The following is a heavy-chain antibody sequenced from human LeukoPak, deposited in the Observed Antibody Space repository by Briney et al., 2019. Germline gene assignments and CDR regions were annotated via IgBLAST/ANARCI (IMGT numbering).Heavy chain of an antibody. CDR1: GGTFSSYT. J-gene: IGHJ3*02. V-gene: IGHV1-69*04. CDR3: ARDMSGSSHDAFDI. CDR2: IIPILGIA. D-gene: IGHD1-26*01. Sequence: GASVEVSCKASGGTFSSYTISWVRQAPGQGLEWMGRIIPILGIANYAQKFQGRVTITADESTSTAYMELSSLRSEDTAVYYCARDMSGSSHDAFDIWGQGTMVTVSS.